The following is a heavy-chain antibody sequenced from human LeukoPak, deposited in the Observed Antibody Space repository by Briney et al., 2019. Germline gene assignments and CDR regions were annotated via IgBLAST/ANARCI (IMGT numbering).Heavy chain of an antibody. CDR2: IRWGTA. CDR3: ARGTERTRISGYYSFDY. J-gene: IGHJ4*02. V-gene: IGHV4-4*07. CDR1: GGSLSDHF. Sequence: KPSETLSLTRTVSGGSLSDHFWTWIRQPAGKGLEWIGRIRWGTAYYNPSLESRVIISLDTSNNQFSLKVTSVTAADTAVYYCARGTERTRISGYYSFDYWGRGILVTVSS. D-gene: IGHD5-12*01.